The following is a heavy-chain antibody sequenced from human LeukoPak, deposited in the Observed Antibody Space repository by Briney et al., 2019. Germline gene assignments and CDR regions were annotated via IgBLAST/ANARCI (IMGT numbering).Heavy chain of an antibody. J-gene: IGHJ4*02. CDR3: AAGGSTTTPSWVSFDY. V-gene: IGHV1-46*01. D-gene: IGHD2-2*01. CDR1: GHTFTTYY. CDR2: INPGGGGA. Sequence: GASVKVSCKASGHTFTTYYMHCVRQAPGQGLGWMGLINPGGGGATSAQKFQGRFTMTRDTSTSTVYMELSSLTSEDTAVYYCAAGGSTTTPSWVSFDYWGQGTLVTVSS.